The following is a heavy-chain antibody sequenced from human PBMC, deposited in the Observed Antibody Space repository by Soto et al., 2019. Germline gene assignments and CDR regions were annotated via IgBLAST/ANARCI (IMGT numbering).Heavy chain of an antibody. Sequence: ASVKVSCKASGYTFTNYAMYWVRQAPGQRPEWMGWINAGNGDTEYSQKFQGRVTITRDTSASTAYMELSSLTSEDTAEYYCARGGSGWPFDRWGKGTLVTVSS. CDR2: INAGNGDT. V-gene: IGHV1-3*01. CDR1: GYTFTNYA. D-gene: IGHD6-19*01. CDR3: ARGGSGWPFDR. J-gene: IGHJ4*02.